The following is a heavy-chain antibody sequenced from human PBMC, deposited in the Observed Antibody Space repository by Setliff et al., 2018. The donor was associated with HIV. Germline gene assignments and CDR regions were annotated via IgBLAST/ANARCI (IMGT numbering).Heavy chain of an antibody. D-gene: IGHD6-13*01. V-gene: IGHV4-34*01. J-gene: IGHJ4*02. CDR3: ASPSSSSWRPGRFDN. CDR2: INHSGIT. Sequence: SETLSLTCAVYGGSFSGYYWSWIRQTPGKGLAWSGEINHSGITKYNPSLKRRGTISVDTSKNQFSLKLRSVTAADTAVYYCASPSSSSWRPGRFDNWGQGTRVTVSS. CDR1: GGSFSGYY.